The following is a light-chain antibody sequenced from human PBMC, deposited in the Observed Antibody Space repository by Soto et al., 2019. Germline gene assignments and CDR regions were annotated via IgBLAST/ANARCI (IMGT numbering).Light chain of an antibody. CDR3: QTWGTGIWV. CDR2: FNSDGSH. CDR1: SGHSNYA. Sequence: QPVLTQSPSASASLGASVKLTCTLTSGHSNYAIAWHQQQPEKGPRYLMKFNSDGSHIKGDGIPDRFSGSSPGTERYLPISSLQSEDEADYYCQTWGTGIWVFGGGTQLTVL. J-gene: IGLJ3*02. V-gene: IGLV4-69*01.